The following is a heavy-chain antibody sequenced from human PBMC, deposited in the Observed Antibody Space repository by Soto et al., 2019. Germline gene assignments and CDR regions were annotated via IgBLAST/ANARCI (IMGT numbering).Heavy chain of an antibody. CDR3: VGEEASGSGGHTYDYYYNGMDV. J-gene: IGHJ6*02. CDR2: VTTSGDTM. D-gene: IGHD2-15*01. Sequence: GGSLRLSCVASGFTFSRYNMHWVRQAPGKGLEWVAYVTTSGDTMFYADSVEGRFAISRDVAKNSVHLQMNSLGDEDTADYYWVGEEASGSGGHTYDYYYNGMDVWGQGTTVTV. CDR1: GFTFSRYN. V-gene: IGHV3-48*02.